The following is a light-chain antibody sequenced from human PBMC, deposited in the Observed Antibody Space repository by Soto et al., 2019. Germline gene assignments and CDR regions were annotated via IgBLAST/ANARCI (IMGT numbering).Light chain of an antibody. CDR1: QSISSY. J-gene: IGKJ1*01. Sequence: DIQMTQSPSSLSASVGDRVTITCRASQSISSYLNWYQQKPGKAPKPLIYAASSLQSGVPSRFSGSGSGTDFTLTISSLQPEDFATYYCQQSYCTPTFGQGTKV. CDR2: AAS. V-gene: IGKV1-39*01. CDR3: QQSYCTPT.